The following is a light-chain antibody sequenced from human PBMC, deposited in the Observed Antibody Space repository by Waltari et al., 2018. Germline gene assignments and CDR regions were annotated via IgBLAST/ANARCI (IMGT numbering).Light chain of an antibody. V-gene: IGKV3-20*01. CDR1: QRLTKNY. CDR2: GAS. Sequence: VLTQSPGTLSLSPGERATLSCRASQRLTKNYLAWYQQKPGQAPRLLIYGASIRAAGIPYRFSGSGSVTDFTLTISRLEPEDFAVYYCQQYGSSIMYTFGQGTKLEIK. CDR3: QQYGSSIMYT. J-gene: IGKJ2*01.